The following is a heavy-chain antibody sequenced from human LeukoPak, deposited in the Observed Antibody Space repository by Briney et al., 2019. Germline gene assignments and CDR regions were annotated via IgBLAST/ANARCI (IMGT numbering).Heavy chain of an antibody. J-gene: IGHJ4*02. CDR1: GFTFTSYG. V-gene: IGHV3-23*01. D-gene: IGHD5-18*01. Sequence: GGTLRLSCVASGFTFTSYGMTWVRQAPGKGLEWVSAISGSAGSTYYADSVKGRFTISRDNSKNTLYLQMNSLRAEDTAVYYCAKVYTYGDSWGQGTLVTVSS. CDR3: AKVYTYGDS. CDR2: ISGSAGST.